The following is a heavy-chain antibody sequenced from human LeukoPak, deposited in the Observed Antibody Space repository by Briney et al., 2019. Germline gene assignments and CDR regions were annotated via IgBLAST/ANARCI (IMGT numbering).Heavy chain of an antibody. CDR2: MNPNSGNT. J-gene: IGHJ4*02. D-gene: IGHD3-22*01. CDR3: ARGYDHDY. Sequence: ASVTVSCMASGDTCTGYDINWVRQATGQGLEWMGWMNPNSGNTGYAQKFQGRVTMTRNTSISTAYMELSSLRSEDTAVYYCARGYDHDYWGQGTLVTVSS. V-gene: IGHV1-8*01. CDR1: GDTCTGYD.